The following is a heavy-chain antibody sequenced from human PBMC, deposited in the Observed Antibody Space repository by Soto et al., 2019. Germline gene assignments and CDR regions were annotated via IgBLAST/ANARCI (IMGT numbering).Heavy chain of an antibody. D-gene: IGHD2-8*01. CDR3: ARGDSTDCSNGVCSFFYNHDMDV. Sequence: RASVKVSCKASGYSFTDYHIHWVRQAPGQGLEWLGRINPESGGTSTAQKFQGWVTMTTDTSISTASMELTRLTSDDTAIYYCARGDSTDCSNGVCSFFYNHDMDVWGQGTTVTVSS. J-gene: IGHJ6*02. V-gene: IGHV1-2*04. CDR2: INPESGGT. CDR1: GYSFTDYH.